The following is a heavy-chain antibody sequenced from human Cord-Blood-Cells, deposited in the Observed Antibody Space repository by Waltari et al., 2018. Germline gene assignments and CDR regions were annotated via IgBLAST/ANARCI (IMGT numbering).Heavy chain of an antibody. D-gene: IGHD6-19*01. CDR1: GFTFSSYW. CDR2: INSDGSST. V-gene: IGHV3-74*01. CDR3: ARDMSSGYYYGMDV. J-gene: IGHJ6*02. Sequence: EVQLVESGGGLVQPGGSLRLSCAASGFTFSSYWMPWVRHAPGKVLGWVSRINSDGSSTSYADSVKGRFTISRDNAKNTLYLQMNGLRAEDTAVYYCARDMSSGYYYGMDVWGQGTTVTVSS.